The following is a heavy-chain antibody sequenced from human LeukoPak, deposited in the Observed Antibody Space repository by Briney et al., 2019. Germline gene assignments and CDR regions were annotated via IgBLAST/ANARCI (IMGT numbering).Heavy chain of an antibody. CDR3: ASPGVGAMGPDAFDI. Sequence: SQTLSLTCTVSGGSISSGDYYWSWIRQPAGKGPEWIRRIYTSGTTIYNPSLKSRVTMSVDTSKTQFSLKLTSVTAADTAVYYCASPGVGAMGPDAFDIWGQGTMVTVSS. V-gene: IGHV4-61*02. J-gene: IGHJ3*02. D-gene: IGHD1-26*01. CDR2: IYTSGTT. CDR1: GGSISSGDYY.